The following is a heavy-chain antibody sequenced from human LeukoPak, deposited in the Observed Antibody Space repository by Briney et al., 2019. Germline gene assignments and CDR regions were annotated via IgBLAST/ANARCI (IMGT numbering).Heavy chain of an antibody. CDR3: ARHLIAYDSSGYLDP. CDR1: GGSFSGYY. J-gene: IGHJ5*02. Sequence: SETLSLTCAVYGGSFSGYYWSWIRQPPGKGLEWIGEINHSGSTNYNPSLKSRVTISVDTSKNQFSLKLSSVTAADTAVYYCARHLIAYDSSGYLDPWGQGPLVPVSS. CDR2: INHSGST. V-gene: IGHV4-34*01. D-gene: IGHD3-22*01.